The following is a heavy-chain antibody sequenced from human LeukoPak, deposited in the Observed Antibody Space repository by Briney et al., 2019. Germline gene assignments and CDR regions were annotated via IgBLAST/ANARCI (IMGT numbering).Heavy chain of an antibody. CDR2: IIPIFGTA. CDR3: ARYVYCSRWTCSYYFDF. Sequence: SVNLSCTASVDTFSSYAISWVRQAPGQGLEWMGGIIPIFGTANYSQKFQGRVTITADESTSTAYMELSSLRSEDTAVYYCARYVYCSRWTCSYYFDFWGQGTLVTVSS. V-gene: IGHV1-69*13. D-gene: IGHD2-15*01. J-gene: IGHJ4*02. CDR1: VDTFSSYA.